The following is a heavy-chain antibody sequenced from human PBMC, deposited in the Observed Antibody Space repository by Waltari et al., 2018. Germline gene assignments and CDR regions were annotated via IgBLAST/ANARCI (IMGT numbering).Heavy chain of an antibody. J-gene: IGHJ4*02. D-gene: IGHD3-10*01. CDR3: ARQYGSGWGPEDY. CDR2: ISAHNGNT. CDR1: GYTFTKHG. V-gene: IGHV1-18*01. Sequence: QVQLVQSGPEVKKPGASVKVSCKTSGYTFTKHGITWARQAPGQGLEWLGWISAHNGNTDSAPKLQGRVTMTTDTSTNTAFLDLRNLRSDDTAVYYCARQYGSGWGPEDYWGQGTLVTVSS.